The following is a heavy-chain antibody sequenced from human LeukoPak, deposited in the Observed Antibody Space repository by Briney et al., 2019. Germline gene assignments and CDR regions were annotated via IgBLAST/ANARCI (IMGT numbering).Heavy chain of an antibody. J-gene: IGHJ4*02. D-gene: IGHD2-21*01. V-gene: IGHV1-18*04. CDR3: ARAGGSYSPSDY. CDR2: INAYNDNT. Sequence: GASVKVSCKASGYTFTSYYMHWVRQAPGQGLEWMGWINAYNDNTNYAQKFQGRVTMTTDTSTSTAYMELRSLRSDDTAVFYCARAGGSYSPSDYWGQGTLVTVSS. CDR1: GYTFTSYY.